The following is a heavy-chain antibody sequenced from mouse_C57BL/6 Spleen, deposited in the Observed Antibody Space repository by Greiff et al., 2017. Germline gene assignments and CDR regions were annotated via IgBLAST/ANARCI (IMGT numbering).Heavy chain of an antibody. CDR1: GFTFTDYY. CDR2: IRNKANGYTT. CDR3: ARRTTAYFDY. Sequence: EVQLQESGGGLVQPGGSLSLSCAASGFTFTDYYMSWVRQPPGKALEWLGFIRNKANGYTTEYSASVKGRFTISRDNSQSILYLQMNALRAEDSATYYCARRTTAYFDYWGQGTTLTVSS. D-gene: IGHD1-2*01. V-gene: IGHV7-3*01. J-gene: IGHJ2*01.